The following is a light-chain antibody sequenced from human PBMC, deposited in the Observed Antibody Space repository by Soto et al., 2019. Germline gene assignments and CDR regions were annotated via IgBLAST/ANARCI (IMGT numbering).Light chain of an antibody. J-gene: IGKJ2*01. Sequence: EILMTQSPATLSVSPGERATLSCRASQSVSSNLAWYQQKPGQAPRLLIYSASSRATGIPARFSGSGSGSEFSLTISSLQSEDFAVYYCHQYHNWLPYTFGQGTKLEIK. CDR1: QSVSSN. V-gene: IGKV3-15*01. CDR2: SAS. CDR3: HQYHNWLPYT.